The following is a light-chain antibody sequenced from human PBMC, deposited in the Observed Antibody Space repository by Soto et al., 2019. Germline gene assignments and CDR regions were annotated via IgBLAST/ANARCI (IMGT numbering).Light chain of an antibody. CDR3: QQYGSSPRQSAS. V-gene: IGKV3-20*01. CDR1: QSVSSSY. J-gene: IGKJ2*01. CDR2: DAS. Sequence: EIVLTQSPGTLSLSPGERATLSCRASQSVSSSYLAWYQQKPGQAPRLLIYDASSRATGIPDRFSGSGSGTDFTLTISRLEPEDFAVYYCQQYGSSPRQSASFGQGTKLEIK.